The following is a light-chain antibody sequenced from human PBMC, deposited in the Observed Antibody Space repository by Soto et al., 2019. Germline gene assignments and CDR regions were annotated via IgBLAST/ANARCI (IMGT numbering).Light chain of an antibody. V-gene: IGKV3-20*01. CDR3: HQYGDSPLT. CDR1: QSVTVNS. Sequence: EILLTQSPGTLSLSPGEGVTLSCRASQSVTVNSLAWYQQKPGQAPRLLIYAASTRAAAVPDRFTGSGSGADFALAISRLEPEDFGVYYCHQYGDSPLTCGPGTKVDIK. J-gene: IGKJ3*01. CDR2: AAS.